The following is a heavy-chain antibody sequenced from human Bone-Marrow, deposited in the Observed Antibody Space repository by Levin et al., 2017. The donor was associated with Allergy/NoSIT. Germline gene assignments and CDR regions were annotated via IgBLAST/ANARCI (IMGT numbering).Heavy chain of an antibody. V-gene: IGHV1-18*01. D-gene: IGHD6-25*01. Sequence: ASVPVSFPSSFSPFPLSFLLFFLPSPFPGLAWLGWISAYNGNTNYAQKLQGRVTMTTDTSTSTAYMELRSLRSDDTAVYYCARDERAEYFDYWGQGTLVTVSS. J-gene: IGHJ4*02. CDR3: ARDERAEYFDY. CDR1: FSPFPLSF. CDR2: ISAYNGNT.